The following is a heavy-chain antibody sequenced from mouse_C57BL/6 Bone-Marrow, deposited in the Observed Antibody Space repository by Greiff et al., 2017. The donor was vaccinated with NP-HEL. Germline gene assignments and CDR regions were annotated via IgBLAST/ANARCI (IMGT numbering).Heavy chain of an antibody. J-gene: IGHJ3*01. CDR1: GFNIKDDY. CDR3: TTVYDGYYPLAY. Sequence: EVQLQESGAELVRPGASVKLSCTASGFNIKDDYMHWVKQRPEQGLEWIGWIDPENGDTEYASKFQGKATITADTSSNTAYLQLSSLTSEDTAVYYCTTVYDGYYPLAYWGQGTLVTVSA. D-gene: IGHD2-3*01. CDR2: IDPENGDT. V-gene: IGHV14-4*01.